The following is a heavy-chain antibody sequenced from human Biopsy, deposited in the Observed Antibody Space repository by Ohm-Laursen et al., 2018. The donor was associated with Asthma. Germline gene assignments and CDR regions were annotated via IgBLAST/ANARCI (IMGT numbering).Heavy chain of an antibody. CDR2: ISYDGSNK. CDR1: GFTFSSYA. J-gene: IGHJ4*02. D-gene: IGHD6-19*01. V-gene: IGHV3-30-3*01. Sequence: SLRLSCAASGFTFSSYAMHWVRQAPGKGLEWVAVISYDGSNKYYADSVKGRFTISRDNSKNTLYLQMNSLRAEDTAVYYCAREGIAVAHSDYWGQGTLVTVSS. CDR3: AREGIAVAHSDY.